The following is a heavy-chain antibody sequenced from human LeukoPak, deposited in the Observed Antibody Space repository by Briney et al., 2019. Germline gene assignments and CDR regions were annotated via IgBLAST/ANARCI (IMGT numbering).Heavy chain of an antibody. CDR1: GFTFGDYA. Sequence: PGGSLRLSCTASGFTFGDYAMSWVRQAPGKGLEWVGFIRSKVYGGTTEYAASVKGRFTISRDDSKSIAYLQMNSLKTEDTAVYYCTRDPIGVGASFDYWGQGTLVTVSS. CDR3: TRDPIGVGASFDY. J-gene: IGHJ4*02. CDR2: IRSKVYGGTT. D-gene: IGHD1-26*01. V-gene: IGHV3-49*04.